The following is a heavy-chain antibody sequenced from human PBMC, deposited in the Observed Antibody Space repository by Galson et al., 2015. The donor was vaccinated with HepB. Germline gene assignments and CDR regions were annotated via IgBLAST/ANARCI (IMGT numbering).Heavy chain of an antibody. Sequence: SLRLSCAASGFTFSNAWMSWVRQAPGKGLEWVGRIKSKTDGGTTDYAAPVKGRFTISRDDSKNTLYLQMNSLKTEDTAVYYCTTNTYYYDSSGYYPLYYFDYWGQGTLVTVSS. CDR3: TTNTYYYDSSGYYPLYYFDY. CDR2: IKSKTDGGTT. CDR1: GFTFSNAW. J-gene: IGHJ4*02. V-gene: IGHV3-15*01. D-gene: IGHD3-22*01.